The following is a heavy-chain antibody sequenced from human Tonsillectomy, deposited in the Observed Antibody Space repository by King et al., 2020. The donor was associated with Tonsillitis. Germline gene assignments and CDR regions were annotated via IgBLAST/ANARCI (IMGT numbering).Heavy chain of an antibody. CDR1: GFTFGDYG. V-gene: IGHV3-20*04. CDR3: ARVAGYSSGWDLFDY. D-gene: IGHD6-19*01. Sequence: VQLVESGGGVVRPGGSLRLSCAASGFTFGDYGMSWVRQAPGKGLEWVSGINWNGGSTGYADTVKGRFTISRDNAKNSLYLQMNSLRAEDTALYYCARVAGYSSGWDLFDYWGQGTLVTVSS. CDR2: INWNGGST. J-gene: IGHJ4*02.